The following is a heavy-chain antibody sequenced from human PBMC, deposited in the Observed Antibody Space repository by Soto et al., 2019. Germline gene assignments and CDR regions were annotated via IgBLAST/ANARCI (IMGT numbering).Heavy chain of an antibody. Sequence: ASVKVSCKASGYTFTNFGISWVRQAPGQGLEWMGWISAYNGNTNNAQKLQGRVTMTTDTSTSTAYMELRSLRSDDTAVYYCARDLGQQLVDYWGQGTLVTISS. D-gene: IGHD6-13*01. CDR3: ARDLGQQLVDY. CDR1: GYTFTNFG. J-gene: IGHJ4*02. CDR2: ISAYNGNT. V-gene: IGHV1-18*01.